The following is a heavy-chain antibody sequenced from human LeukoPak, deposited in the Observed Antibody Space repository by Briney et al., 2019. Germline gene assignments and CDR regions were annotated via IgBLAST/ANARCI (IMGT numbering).Heavy chain of an antibody. V-gene: IGHV3-30-3*01. J-gene: IGHJ3*02. CDR1: GFTFSSYD. Sequence: HPGGSLRLSCAASGFTFSSYDLHWVRQAPGKGLEWVALISYDGTNKYYADSVKGRFTLSRDNSKDTVILQMNSLRPEDTAIYYCVRERVTGTGIVSAFTIWGQGTLVTVSS. CDR2: ISYDGTNK. CDR3: VRERVTGTGIVSAFTI. D-gene: IGHD2-21*02.